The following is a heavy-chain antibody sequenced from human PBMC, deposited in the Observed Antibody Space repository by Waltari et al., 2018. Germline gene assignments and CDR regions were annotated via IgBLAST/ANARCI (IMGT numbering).Heavy chain of an antibody. CDR1: GYSFTSYW. Sequence: EVQLVQSGAEVKKPGESLRISCKGSGYSFTSYWISWVRQMPGKGLEWMGMIYPSDSYTNYSPSFQGHVTISADKSISTAYLQWSSLKASDTAMYYCARQGYSSSFYFDYWGQGTLVTVSS. CDR2: IYPSDSYT. CDR3: ARQGYSSSFYFDY. V-gene: IGHV5-10-1*03. D-gene: IGHD6-6*01. J-gene: IGHJ4*02.